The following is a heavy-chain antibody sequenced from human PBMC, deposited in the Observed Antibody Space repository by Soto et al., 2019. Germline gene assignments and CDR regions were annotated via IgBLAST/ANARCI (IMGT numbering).Heavy chain of an antibody. J-gene: IGHJ6*02. CDR3: AKKLGIDPFGSYGLDV. V-gene: IGHV1-69*01. D-gene: IGHD7-27*01. CDR1: GGNFITFA. CDR2: IIPISSTT. Sequence: QVELVQSGAEVKKPGSSVKVSCKASGGNFITFAISWVRQAPGQGLEWMGEIIPISSTTKSAHKFQDRVTIPADGSASTVHMELRSLTSEDTAIYFCAKKLGIDPFGSYGLDVWGQGTTVTVSS.